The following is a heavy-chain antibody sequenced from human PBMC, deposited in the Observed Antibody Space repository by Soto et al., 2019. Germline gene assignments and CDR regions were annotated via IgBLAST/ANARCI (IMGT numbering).Heavy chain of an antibody. CDR1: GFTFSSYA. CDR2: ISGSGGST. J-gene: IGHJ6*02. Sequence: GGSLRLSCAASGFTFSSYAMSWVRQAPGKGLEWVSAISGSGGSTYYADSVKGRFTISRDNSKNTLYLQMNSLRAEDTAVYYCAKAEQLVRGYYYYGMDVWGQGTTVTVSS. D-gene: IGHD6-13*01. CDR3: AKAEQLVRGYYYYGMDV. V-gene: IGHV3-23*01.